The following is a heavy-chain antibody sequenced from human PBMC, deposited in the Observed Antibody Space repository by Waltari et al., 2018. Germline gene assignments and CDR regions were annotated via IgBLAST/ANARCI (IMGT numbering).Heavy chain of an antibody. CDR3: ARDGWGCRPGFRS. CDR2: ISSTGKS. D-gene: IGHD6-19*01. V-gene: IGHV3-23*01. J-gene: IGHJ5*02. Sequence: EVQLLESGGGLVQPGWSLRPFCASSGFTFTNYAMTWVRPAPGEGLEWVSGISSTGKSYYADSVKGRFTSSRDNLKSTMFLEMTSLRGEDTAVYYCARDGWGCRPGFRSWGQGTLVTVAS. CDR1: GFTFTNYA.